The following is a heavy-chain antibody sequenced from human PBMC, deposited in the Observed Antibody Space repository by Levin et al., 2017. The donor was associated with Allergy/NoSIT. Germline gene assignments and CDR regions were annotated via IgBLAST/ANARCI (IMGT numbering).Heavy chain of an antibody. D-gene: IGHD6-6*01. V-gene: IGHV4-31*03. J-gene: IGHJ5*02. CDR3: ARSKYSTSKRRFDWFDA. Sequence: SQTLSLTCTVSGGSISNVVHYWNWIRQHPGKGLEWIGYINYSGSTYSNPSPSLKRRVSISVDTSKNQFSLKLRSVTAADTAIYYCARSKYSTSKRRFDWFDAWGQGTLVTVSS. CDR1: GGSISNVVHY. CDR2: INYSGST.